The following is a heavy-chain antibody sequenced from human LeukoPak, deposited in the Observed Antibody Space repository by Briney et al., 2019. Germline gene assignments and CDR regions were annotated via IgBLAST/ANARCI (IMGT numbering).Heavy chain of an antibody. CDR1: GFTFSSYA. CDR2: ISGSGGST. CDR3: ARGVMQWRNGFDI. D-gene: IGHD6-19*01. Sequence: PGGSLRLSCAASGFTFSSYAMSWVRQAPGKGLEWVSAISGSGGSTYYADSVKGRFTISRDNSKNTLYLQMNSLRAEDTAVYYCARGVMQWRNGFDIWGQGTMVTVSS. J-gene: IGHJ3*02. V-gene: IGHV3-23*01.